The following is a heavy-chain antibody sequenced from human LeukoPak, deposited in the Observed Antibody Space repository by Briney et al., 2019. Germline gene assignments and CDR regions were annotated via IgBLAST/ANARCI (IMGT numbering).Heavy chain of an antibody. CDR1: GGSISSGSYY. CDR3: ARDGEYYDSSGIDY. J-gene: IGHJ4*02. CDR2: IYTSGST. Sequence: SETLSLTCTVSGGSISSGSYYWSWIRQPAGKGLEWIGRIYTSGSTNYNPSLKSRVTISVDTSKNQFSLKLSSVPAADTAVYYCARDGEYYDSSGIDYWGQGTLVTVSS. D-gene: IGHD3-22*01. V-gene: IGHV4-61*02.